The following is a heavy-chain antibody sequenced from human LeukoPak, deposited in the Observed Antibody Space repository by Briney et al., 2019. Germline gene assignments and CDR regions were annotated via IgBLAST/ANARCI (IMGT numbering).Heavy chain of an antibody. J-gene: IGHJ6*02. CDR3: ARRNIGSWSREGV. CDR1: GGSISSSGYY. V-gene: IGHV4-39*01. CDR2: VDYTGIT. Sequence: SETLSLTCTVSGGSISSSGYYWGWIRQPPGKGLEWIGSVDYTGITSHSPSLKSRVTISVDTSKNQFSLKVSSVSAADTAVYYCARRNIGSWSREGVWGQGTTVTVSS. D-gene: IGHD2/OR15-2a*01.